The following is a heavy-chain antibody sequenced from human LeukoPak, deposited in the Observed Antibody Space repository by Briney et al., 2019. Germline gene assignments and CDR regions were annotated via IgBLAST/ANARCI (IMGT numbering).Heavy chain of an antibody. CDR1: GISFTAYY. D-gene: IGHD1-26*01. Sequence: ASVKVSCKSSGISFTAYYIHWVRQAPGQGLEWMGWINPNTGDTNYAQKFQGRVSVTRDTSIGTAYMELSRLTSDDTAVYYCARGGTVGARNWFDPWGQGTLVTVSS. CDR3: ARGGTVGARNWFDP. CDR2: INPNTGDT. J-gene: IGHJ5*02. V-gene: IGHV1-2*02.